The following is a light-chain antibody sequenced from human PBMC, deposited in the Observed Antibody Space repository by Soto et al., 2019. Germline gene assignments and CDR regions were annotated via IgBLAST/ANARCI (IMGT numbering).Light chain of an antibody. Sequence: ISMTQSPATLSVSPGERATLSCRASQSVRSNLAWYQQKPGQAPRLVIYAASTRATGIPDRFSGSVSGTEFTLTISSLQSEDFAVYYCQQYNEWPPFPFGQGTKVDI. CDR1: QSVRSN. CDR2: AAS. J-gene: IGKJ1*01. CDR3: QQYNEWPPFP. V-gene: IGKV3-15*01.